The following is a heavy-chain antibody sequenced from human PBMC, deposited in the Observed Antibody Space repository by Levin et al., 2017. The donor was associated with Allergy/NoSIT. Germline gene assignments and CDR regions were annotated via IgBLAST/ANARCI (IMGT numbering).Heavy chain of an antibody. J-gene: IGHJ4*02. CDR3: ARSHDSTGYFN. D-gene: IGHD3-22*01. Sequence: PSQTLSLTRTVSGDSVCSSSYYWSWIRQPPGKGLEWIGCISYSGTTNYNPSLKSRVTISVDTSENQFSLKLGSVTAADTAVFYCARSHDSTGYFNWGQGTLVTVSS. CDR2: ISYSGTT. V-gene: IGHV4-61*01. CDR1: GDSVCSSSYY.